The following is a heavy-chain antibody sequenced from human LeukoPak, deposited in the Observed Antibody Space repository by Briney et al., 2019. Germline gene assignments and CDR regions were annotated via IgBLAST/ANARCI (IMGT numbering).Heavy chain of an antibody. D-gene: IGHD6-6*01. CDR2: IWYDGSNK. CDR3: ARDGPRKGSIAAPWDYYYGMDV. CDR1: GFTFSSYA. J-gene: IGHJ6*02. V-gene: IGHV3-33*08. Sequence: GGSLRLSCAASGFTFSSYAMHWVRQAPGKGLEWVAVIWYDGSNKYYADSVKGRFTISRDNSKNTLYLQMNSLRAEDTAVYYCARDGPRKGSIAAPWDYYYGMDVWGQGTTVTVSS.